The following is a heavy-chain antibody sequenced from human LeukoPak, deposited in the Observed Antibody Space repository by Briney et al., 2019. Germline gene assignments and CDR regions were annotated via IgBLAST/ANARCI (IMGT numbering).Heavy chain of an antibody. CDR2: INAGNGNT. CDR1: GYTFTSYA. Sequence: ASVKVSCKASGYTFTSYAMHWMRQAPGQRLEWMGWINAGNGNTKYSQKFQGRVTITRDTSASTAYMELSSLRSEDTAVYYCARDVGYCSSTSCDSYYFDYWGQGTLVTVSS. D-gene: IGHD2-2*01. V-gene: IGHV1-3*01. CDR3: ARDVGYCSSTSCDSYYFDY. J-gene: IGHJ4*02.